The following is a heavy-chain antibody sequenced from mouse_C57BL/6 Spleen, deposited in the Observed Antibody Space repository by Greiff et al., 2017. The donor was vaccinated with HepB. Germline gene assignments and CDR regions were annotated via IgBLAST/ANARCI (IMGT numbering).Heavy chain of an antibody. V-gene: IGHV1-80*01. CDR1: GYAFSSYW. J-gene: IGHJ4*01. Sequence: VKLMESGAELVKPGASVKISCKASGYAFSSYWMNWVKQRPGKGLEWIGQIYPGDGDTNYNGKFKGKATLTADKSSSTAYMQLSSLTSEDSAVYFCARRRRDAMDYWGQGTSVTVSS. CDR3: ARRRRDAMDY. CDR2: IYPGDGDT.